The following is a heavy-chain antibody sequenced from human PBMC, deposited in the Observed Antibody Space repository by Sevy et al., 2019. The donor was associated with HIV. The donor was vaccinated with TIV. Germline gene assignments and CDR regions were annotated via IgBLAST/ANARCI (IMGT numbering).Heavy chain of an antibody. J-gene: IGHJ4*02. Sequence: GGSLRLSCAASGFNFRGYAMSWVRQAPGKGLEWVSGLSGSGGTTYYADSVKGRFTISRDKSKNTLHLQMNSLRAEDTAIYYCVRGRMTMIMEGVFEFWGQGALVTVSS. V-gene: IGHV3-23*01. D-gene: IGHD3-22*01. CDR2: LSGSGGTT. CDR3: VRGRMTMIMEGVFEF. CDR1: GFNFRGYA.